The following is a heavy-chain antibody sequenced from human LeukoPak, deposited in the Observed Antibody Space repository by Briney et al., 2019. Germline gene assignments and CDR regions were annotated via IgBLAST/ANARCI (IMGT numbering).Heavy chain of an antibody. V-gene: IGHV1-2*02. CDR3: ARVSAGYTSGWHFDY. J-gene: IGHJ4*02. Sequence: ASVKVSCKASGYTYTAYYLHWVRQAPGQGLEWMGWINPNSGGTHYAQKFQGMVTMTRDTSISTVYMELSSLRSDDTAVYYCARVSAGYTSGWHFDYWGQGTLVTVSS. CDR1: GYTYTAYY. D-gene: IGHD6-19*01. CDR2: INPNSGGT.